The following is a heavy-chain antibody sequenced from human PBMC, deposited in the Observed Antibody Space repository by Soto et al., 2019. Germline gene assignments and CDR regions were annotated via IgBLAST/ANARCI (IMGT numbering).Heavy chain of an antibody. V-gene: IGHV5-10-1*01. J-gene: IGHJ5*02. CDR1: GYDISTYW. Sequence: PGESLKISCKGYGYDISTYWISWVRQMPGRGLEWMGRIDPSDSYINYSPSFQGHVILSADRSTNTAYLQWSSLKASDSAIFYCTRHTYSASSWFDPWGQGTLVTVSS. D-gene: IGHD5-12*01. CDR3: TRHTYSASSWFDP. CDR2: IDPSDSYI.